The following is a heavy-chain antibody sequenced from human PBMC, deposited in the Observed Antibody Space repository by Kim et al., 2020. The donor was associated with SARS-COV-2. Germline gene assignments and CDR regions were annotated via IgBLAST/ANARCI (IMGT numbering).Heavy chain of an antibody. CDR3: ARNHLISGSNAVAY. J-gene: IGHJ4*02. Sequence: ADPVKGRFTIARDNAKSTVYLQMNSLRAEDTAVYYCARNHLISGSNAVAYWGQGTLVTVSS. D-gene: IGHD1-26*01. V-gene: IGHV3-74*01.